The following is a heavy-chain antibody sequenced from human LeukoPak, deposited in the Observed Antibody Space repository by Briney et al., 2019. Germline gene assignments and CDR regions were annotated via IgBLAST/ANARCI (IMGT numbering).Heavy chain of an antibody. CDR2: IYTSGST. D-gene: IGHD6-19*01. CDR1: GGSISSYY. Sequence: SETLSLTCTVSGGSISSYYWSWIRQPAGEGLEWIGRIYTSGSTNYNPSLKSRVTMSVDTSKNQFSPKLSSVTAADTAVYYCAKASHSGYRWIAVAGDFDYWGQGTLVTVSS. V-gene: IGHV4-4*07. CDR3: AKASHSGYRWIAVAGDFDY. J-gene: IGHJ4*02.